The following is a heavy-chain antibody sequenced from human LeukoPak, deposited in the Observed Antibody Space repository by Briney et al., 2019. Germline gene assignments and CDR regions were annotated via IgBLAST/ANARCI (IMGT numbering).Heavy chain of an antibody. CDR3: ARYCGGDCYGMDV. CDR1: GFNFSDYG. V-gene: IGHV3-30*03. CDR2: ISYDGSNE. D-gene: IGHD2-21*01. Sequence: TGGSLRLSCATSGFNFSDYGMHWVRQAPGKGLEWVTVISYDGSNEYYVDSVKGRFTISRDNAKNSLYLQMNNLRAEDTAVYYCARYCGGDCYGMDVWGQGTTVTVSS. J-gene: IGHJ6*02.